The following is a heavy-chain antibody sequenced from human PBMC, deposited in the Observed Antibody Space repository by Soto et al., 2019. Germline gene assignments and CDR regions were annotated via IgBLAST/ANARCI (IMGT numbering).Heavy chain of an antibody. CDR3: ARVVVVPAAMPDYYYYMDV. Sequence: GGSLRLSCAASGFTFSSYWMSWVRQAPGKGLEWVANIKQDGSEKYYVDSVKGRFTISRDNAKNSLYLQMNSLRVEDTAVYYCARVVVVPAAMPDYYYYMDVWGKGTTVTVSS. CDR2: IKQDGSEK. V-gene: IGHV3-7*01. D-gene: IGHD2-2*01. J-gene: IGHJ6*03. CDR1: GFTFSSYW.